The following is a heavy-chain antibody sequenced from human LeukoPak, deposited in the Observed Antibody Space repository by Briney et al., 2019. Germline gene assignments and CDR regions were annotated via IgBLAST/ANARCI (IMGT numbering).Heavy chain of an antibody. CDR1: GFTFSNYA. V-gene: IGHV3-23*01. J-gene: IGHJ5*02. CDR2: ITGGGDST. D-gene: IGHD3-22*01. CDR3: AKVISSGYYYDP. Sequence: GGSLRLSCAASGFTFSNYAMTWVRQAPGKGLYWVSAITGGGDSTYYSDSVKGRFTISRDNSKNTLFLQMNSLRAEDTALYYCAKVISSGYYYDPWGQGTLVTVSS.